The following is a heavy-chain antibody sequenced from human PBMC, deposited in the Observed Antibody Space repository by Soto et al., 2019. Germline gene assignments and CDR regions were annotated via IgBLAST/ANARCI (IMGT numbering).Heavy chain of an antibody. V-gene: IGHV4-31*01. D-gene: IGHD2-15*01. CDR1: GGSISSGGYY. CDR2: IYYSGST. CDR3: AREVGAGYCSGGSCFFDY. J-gene: IGHJ4*02. Sequence: QVQLQESGPGLVKPSQTLSLACTVSGGSISSGGYYWSWIRQHPGKGLEWIGYIYYSGSTYYNPSLKSLVTISVDTSKNQFSLKLSSVTAADTAVYYCAREVGAGYCSGGSCFFDYWGQGTLVTVSS.